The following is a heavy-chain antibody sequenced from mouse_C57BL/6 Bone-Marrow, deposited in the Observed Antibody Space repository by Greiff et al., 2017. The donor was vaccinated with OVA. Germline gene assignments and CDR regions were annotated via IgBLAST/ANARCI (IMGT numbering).Heavy chain of an antibody. J-gene: IGHJ2*01. V-gene: IGHV14-1*01. CDR2: IDPEDGDT. CDR1: GFNIKDYY. Sequence: VQLKESGAELVRPGASVKLSCTASGFNIKDYYMHWVKQRPEQGLEWIGRIDPEDGDTEYAPKFQGKATMTADTSSNTAYLQLSSLTSEDTAVYYCTTGGITTVVLYYFDYWGQGTTLTVSS. CDR3: TTGGITTVVLYYFDY. D-gene: IGHD1-1*01.